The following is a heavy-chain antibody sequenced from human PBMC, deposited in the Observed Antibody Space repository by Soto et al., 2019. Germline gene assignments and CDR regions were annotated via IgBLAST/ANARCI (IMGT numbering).Heavy chain of an antibody. CDR2: IYYSGST. V-gene: IGHV4-30-4*01. D-gene: IGHD6-13*01. CDR1: GGSISRGGYY. Sequence: SEPLSLTCSVSGGSISRGGYYRSWIRQPPGKGLEWIGYIYYSGSTYYNPSLKSRVTISVDTSKNQFSLKLSSVTAADTAVYYCARELAAALLDYWGQGTLVTVSS. J-gene: IGHJ4*02. CDR3: ARELAAALLDY.